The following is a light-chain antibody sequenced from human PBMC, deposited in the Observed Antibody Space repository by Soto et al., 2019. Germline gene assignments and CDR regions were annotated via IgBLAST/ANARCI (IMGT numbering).Light chain of an antibody. CDR2: EVN. J-gene: IGLJ1*01. V-gene: IGLV2-8*02. Sequence: QSALTQPPSASRSPGQSVAISCTGTSSDVGGYNYVSWYQQHPGKAPKLMIYEVNKRPSGVPDRFSGSKSDNTASLTVSGLQAEDQADYYCSSYAGSSNVFGTGTKLTVL. CDR3: SSYAGSSNV. CDR1: SSDVGGYNY.